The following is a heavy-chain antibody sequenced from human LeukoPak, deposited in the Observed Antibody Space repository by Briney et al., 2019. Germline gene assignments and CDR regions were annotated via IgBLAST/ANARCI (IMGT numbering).Heavy chain of an antibody. CDR2: INPNSGGT. V-gene: IGHV1-2*02. CDR3: ATGQQLCSSTSCYARLLWFGELNWFDY. J-gene: IGHJ5*01. CDR1: GYTFTGYY. D-gene: IGHD2-2*01. Sequence: GASVKVSCKASGYTFTGYYMHWVRQAPGQGLEWMGWINPNSGGTNYAQKFQGRVTMTRDTSISTAYMELSRLRSDDTAVYYCATGQQLCSSTSCYARLLWFGELNWFDYWGQGSLVTVSS.